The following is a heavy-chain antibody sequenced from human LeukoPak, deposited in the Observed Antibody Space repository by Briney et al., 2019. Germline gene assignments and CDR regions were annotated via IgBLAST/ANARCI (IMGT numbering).Heavy chain of an antibody. D-gene: IGHD2-15*01. J-gene: IGHJ4*02. CDR1: GGSISSGSYY. Sequence: SSETLSLTCTVSGGSISSGSYYWSWIRQPAGKGLEWIGRIYTSGSTNYNPSLKSRVIVSVDTSKNQFSLKLSSVTAADTAVYYCAREDRYCSGGSCYSWGQGTLVTVSS. CDR3: AREDRYCSGGSCYS. CDR2: IYTSGST. V-gene: IGHV4-61*02.